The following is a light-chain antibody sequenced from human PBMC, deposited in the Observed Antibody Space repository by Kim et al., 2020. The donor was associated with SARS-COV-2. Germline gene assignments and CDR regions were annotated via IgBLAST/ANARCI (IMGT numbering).Light chain of an antibody. V-gene: IGLV3-1*01. J-gene: IGLJ1*01. CDR2: QDN. CDR3: QAWDTSTAV. CDR1: KLGDKF. Sequence: SYELTQPPSVSVSPGQTANITCSGDKLGDKFACWYQQKAGQSPVLVIYQDNKRPSGIPERFSGSNSGNTATLTISGTQAMDEAYYYCQAWDTSTAVFGTG.